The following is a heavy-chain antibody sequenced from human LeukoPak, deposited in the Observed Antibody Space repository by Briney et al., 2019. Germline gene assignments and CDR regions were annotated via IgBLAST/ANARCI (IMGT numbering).Heavy chain of an antibody. D-gene: IGHD6-6*01. J-gene: IGHJ4*02. CDR2: ISGSGGST. V-gene: IGHV3-23*01. CDR1: GGTFSSYA. CDR3: AKSIAARSPSDY. Sequence: SCKASGGTFSSYAMSWVRQAPGKGLEWVSAISGSGGSTYYADSVKGRFTISRDNSKNTLYLQMNSLRAEDTAVYYCAKSIAARSPSDYWGQGTLVTVSS.